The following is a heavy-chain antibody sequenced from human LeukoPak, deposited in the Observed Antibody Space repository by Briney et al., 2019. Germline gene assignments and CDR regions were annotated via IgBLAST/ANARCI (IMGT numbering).Heavy chain of an antibody. CDR3: AREESGDYFDY. D-gene: IGHD2-21*01. CDR1: GYTFSNYY. CDR2: INPTGTGR. J-gene: IGHJ4*02. Sequence: ASVKVSCKASGYTFSNYYMHWVRQAPGQGLEWMGLINPTGTGRNNVQKFRGRVTLTRDTTTTTVYMELSSLRSEDSAVYYCAREESGDYFDYWGQGTLVTLSS. V-gene: IGHV1-46*01.